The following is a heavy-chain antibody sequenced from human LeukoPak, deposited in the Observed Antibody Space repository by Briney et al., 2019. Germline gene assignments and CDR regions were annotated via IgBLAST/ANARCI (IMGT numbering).Heavy chain of an antibody. Sequence: GESLRLSCAASGFTFSDYRMNWVRQAPGKGLEWVSYISAGSRVIFYADSVKGRFTISRDNAKNSVFLQMNSLRAEDTAVYYCARGSNRDWQIDFWGQGTLVTVSS. CDR3: ARGSNRDWQIDF. CDR2: ISAGSRVI. CDR1: GFTFSDYR. V-gene: IGHV3-48*01. J-gene: IGHJ4*02. D-gene: IGHD1-14*01.